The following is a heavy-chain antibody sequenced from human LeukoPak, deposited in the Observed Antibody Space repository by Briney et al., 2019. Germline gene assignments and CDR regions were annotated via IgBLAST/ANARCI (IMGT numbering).Heavy chain of an antibody. J-gene: IGHJ4*02. V-gene: IGHV4-34*01. CDR2: STHTGST. CDR1: GGPFSGHY. D-gene: IGHD2-2*01. Sequence: SGTLSLTCAVYGGPFSGHYWTWIRQAPGKGLEWIGESTHTGSTNYNPSLKSRVTISVDTSKNQFSLKLTSVSAADTAVYHCARGRTGAAALDFWGPGTLVTVSS. CDR3: ARGRTGAAALDF.